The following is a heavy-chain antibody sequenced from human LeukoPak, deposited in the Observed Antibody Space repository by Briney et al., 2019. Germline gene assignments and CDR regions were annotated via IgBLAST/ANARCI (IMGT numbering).Heavy chain of an antibody. J-gene: IGHJ4*02. Sequence: ASVKVSCKASGGTFSSYAISWVRQAPGQGLEWMGGIIPIFGTANYAQKFQGRVTITADESTSTAYMELSSLRSEDTAVYYCARLPVVPAAMECGWGQGTLVTVSS. V-gene: IGHV1-69*13. CDR2: IIPIFGTA. CDR3: ARLPVVPAAMECG. D-gene: IGHD2-2*01. CDR1: GGTFSSYA.